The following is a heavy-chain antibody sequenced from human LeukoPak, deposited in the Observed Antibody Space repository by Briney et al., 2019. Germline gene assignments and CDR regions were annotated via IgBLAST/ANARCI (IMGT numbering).Heavy chain of an antibody. D-gene: IGHD3-16*01. Sequence: ASVKVSCKASGYTFTGYYMHWVRQAPGQGLEWMGWINPNSGGTNYAQKFQGRVTMTRDTSISTAYMELSRLRSDGTAVYYCARDPLGRDYFDYWGQGTLVTVSS. CDR2: INPNSGGT. CDR3: ARDPLGRDYFDY. V-gene: IGHV1-2*02. CDR1: GYTFTGYY. J-gene: IGHJ4*02.